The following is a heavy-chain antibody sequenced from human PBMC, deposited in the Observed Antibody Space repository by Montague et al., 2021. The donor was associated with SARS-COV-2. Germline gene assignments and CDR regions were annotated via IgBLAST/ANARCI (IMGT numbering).Heavy chain of an antibody. V-gene: IGHV4-59*01. CDR1: GGSLSPYY. J-gene: IGHJ5*02. CDR3: ARGLENYGSGSHHFDP. CDR2: IYFSGGA. Sequence: SETLSLTCTVSGGSLSPYYWFWIRQPPGKGLEWIGHIYFSGGANYNPSFKSRVAISVDTSKNQFSLKLRSVTAADTAVYYCARGLENYGSGSHHFDPWGQGTLVTVSS. D-gene: IGHD3-10*01.